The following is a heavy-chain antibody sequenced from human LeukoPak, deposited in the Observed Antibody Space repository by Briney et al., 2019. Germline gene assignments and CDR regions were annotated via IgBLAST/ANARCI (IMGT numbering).Heavy chain of an antibody. D-gene: IGHD3-10*02. Sequence: GGSLRLSCAASGFTFSNYKMNWVRQAPGKGLEWVSFISSGGSTMYYADSVKGRFTISRDNAKNSLYLQMNSLRAEGTAVYYCAELGITMIGGIWGKGTTVTISS. CDR2: ISSGGSTM. V-gene: IGHV3-48*03. CDR3: AELGITMIGGI. J-gene: IGHJ6*04. CDR1: GFTFSNYK.